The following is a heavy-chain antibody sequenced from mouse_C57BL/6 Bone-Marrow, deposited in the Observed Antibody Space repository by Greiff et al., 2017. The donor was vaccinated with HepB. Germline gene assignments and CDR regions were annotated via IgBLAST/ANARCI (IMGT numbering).Heavy chain of an antibody. CDR3: ARRYYYGSSSWYFDV. D-gene: IGHD1-1*01. J-gene: IGHJ1*03. CDR1: GYTFTSYW. V-gene: IGHV1-59*01. Sequence: VQLQQPGAELVRPGTSVKSSCKASGYTFTSYWMHWVKQRPGQGLEWIGVIDPSDSYTNYNQKFKGKATLTVDTSSSTAYMQLSSLTSEDSAVYYCARRYYYGSSSWYFDVWGTGTTVTVSS. CDR2: IDPSDSYT.